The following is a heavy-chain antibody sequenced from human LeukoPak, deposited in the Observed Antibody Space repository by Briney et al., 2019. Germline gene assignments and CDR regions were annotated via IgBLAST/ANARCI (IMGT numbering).Heavy chain of an antibody. J-gene: IGHJ3*02. Sequence: RGGSPRHSSAASGFTFSRLAMSWGRQAPGKGLEWVANIKQDGSERDYVDSVKGRFSSFSDNAKNSLYLQMNSLRAEDTAVFYCARDGTYTEYDLDFDIWG. CDR2: IKQDGSER. CDR3: ARDGTYTEYDLDFDI. CDR1: GFTFSRLA. D-gene: IGHD1-26*01. V-gene: IGHV3-7*04.